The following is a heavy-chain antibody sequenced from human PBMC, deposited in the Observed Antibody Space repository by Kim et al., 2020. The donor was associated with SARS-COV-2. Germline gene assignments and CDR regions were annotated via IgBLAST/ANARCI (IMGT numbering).Heavy chain of an antibody. J-gene: IGHJ4*02. Sequence: RYSPSSQGHVTISGDRSISTAYLQWSSLKASDTAMYYCARQEKGGAIDFWGQGTLVTVSS. V-gene: IGHV5-51*01. CDR3: ARQEKGGAIDF. D-gene: IGHD3-16*01.